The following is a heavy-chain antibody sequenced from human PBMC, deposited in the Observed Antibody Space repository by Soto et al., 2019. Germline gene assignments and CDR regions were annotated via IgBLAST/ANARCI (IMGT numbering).Heavy chain of an antibody. Sequence: EVQLVESGGGLVQPGGSLRLSCVASGFTFSTDSMNWVRQAPGKGLEWVAHISTSGATRYYADSVKGRFTISRDNAKTSLYLQMDSLGNEDTAVYYCAGFFGSGFDYWGQGTLVTVSS. CDR1: GFTFSTDS. CDR3: AGFFGSGFDY. D-gene: IGHD6-19*01. J-gene: IGHJ4*02. V-gene: IGHV3-48*02. CDR2: ISTSGATR.